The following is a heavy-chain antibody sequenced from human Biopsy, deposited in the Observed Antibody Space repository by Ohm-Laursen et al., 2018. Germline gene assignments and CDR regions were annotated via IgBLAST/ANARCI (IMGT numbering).Heavy chain of an antibody. V-gene: IGHV4-39*01. CDR2: IFYRGST. J-gene: IGHJ5*02. Sequence: GTLSLTWPVSGGSISNNNYYWGWIRQPPGKGLEWIGSIFYRGSTYYKPSLKSRVNISVDTSKNQFSLKLNSVTAAGTAVYYCARDYDTSGYYYVSWGQGTLVTASS. D-gene: IGHD3-22*01. CDR1: GGSISNNNYY. CDR3: ARDYDTSGYYYVS.